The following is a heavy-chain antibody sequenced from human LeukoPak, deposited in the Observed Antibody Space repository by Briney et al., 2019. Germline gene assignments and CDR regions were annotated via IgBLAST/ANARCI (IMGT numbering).Heavy chain of an antibody. CDR3: ATDAWGYYDSSCYYRQADY. V-gene: IGHV1-2*06. J-gene: IGHJ4*02. D-gene: IGHD3-22*01. CDR1: GYTFTGYY. Sequence: GASVKVSCKTSGYTFTGYYMHWVRQAPGQGLEWMGRINPNSGGTDYAQKFQGRVTMTRDTSITTAYMELSRLRSDDTAVYYCATDAWGYYDSSCYYRQADYWGQGTLVTVSS. CDR2: INPNSGGT.